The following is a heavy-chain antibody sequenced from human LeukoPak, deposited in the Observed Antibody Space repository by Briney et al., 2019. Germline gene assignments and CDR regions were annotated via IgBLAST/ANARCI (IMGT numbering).Heavy chain of an antibody. CDR1: GFTFNSYA. D-gene: IGHD2-15*01. Sequence: PGGSLRHSCAASGFTFNSYAMHWVRQAPGKGLEWVAVISYDGSNKYYADSVKGRFTISRDNSKNTPYLQMNSLRAEEKAVYYCASVLGDYWGQGTLVTVSS. J-gene: IGHJ4*02. CDR3: ASVLGDY. V-gene: IGHV3-30*07. CDR2: ISYDGSNK.